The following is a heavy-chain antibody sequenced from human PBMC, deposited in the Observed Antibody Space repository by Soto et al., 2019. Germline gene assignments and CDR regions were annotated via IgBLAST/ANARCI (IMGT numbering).Heavy chain of an antibody. CDR1: GSSISSYY. V-gene: IGHV4-59*01. Sequence: PSETLSLTCTVSGSSISSYYWSLILQPPRKALEWIGYIPYSRSANSNPSLKSRVTISVDTSKNQFSLKLRSVTAADTAVYYGARGKTVSSWYWFDPWGQGTVVTVS. D-gene: IGHD6-13*01. CDR3: ARGKTVSSWYWFDP. CDR2: IPYSRSA. J-gene: IGHJ5*02.